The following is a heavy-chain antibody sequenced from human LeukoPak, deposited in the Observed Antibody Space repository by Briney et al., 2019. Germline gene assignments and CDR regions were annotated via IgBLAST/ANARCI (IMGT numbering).Heavy chain of an antibody. Sequence: GGSLRLSCAASGFTFSSYAMSWVRQAPGKGLEWVSAISGSGSNIYYADSVKGRFTISRDTSKNTLYLQMNSLRAEDTALYYCAKNSGIGGGAFDIWGQGTMVTVSS. V-gene: IGHV3-23*01. CDR2: ISGSGSNI. CDR1: GFTFSSYA. D-gene: IGHD1-26*01. J-gene: IGHJ3*02. CDR3: AKNSGIGGGAFDI.